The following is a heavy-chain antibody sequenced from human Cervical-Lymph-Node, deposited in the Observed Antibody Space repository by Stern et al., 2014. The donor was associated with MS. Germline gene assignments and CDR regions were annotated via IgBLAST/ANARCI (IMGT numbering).Heavy chain of an antibody. Sequence: QVQLQQWGAGLLKPSETLSLTCAVSGGSFMGYHWSWIRQSPGQGLEWMGEVNPGGSTNYNRALTSGVSMSVETSKTQFSRNWSSVTAADTAVYYCARGRGKRVFDYWGQGTLVTVSS. D-gene: IGHD3-16*01. CDR2: VNPGGST. J-gene: IGHJ4*02. CDR1: GGSFMGYH. CDR3: ARGRGKRVFDY. V-gene: IGHV4-34*01.